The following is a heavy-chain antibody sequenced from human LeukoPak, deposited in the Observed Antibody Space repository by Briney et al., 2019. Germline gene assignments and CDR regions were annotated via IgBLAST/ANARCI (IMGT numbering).Heavy chain of an antibody. V-gene: IGHV4-59*01. D-gene: IGHD3-10*01. CDR3: ARGSTMVRGVHDY. CDR1: GGSISSYY. J-gene: IGHJ4*02. CDR2: IYYSGST. Sequence: PSETLSLTCTGSGGSISSYYWSWIRQPPGKGLEWIGYIYYSGSTNYNPSLKSRVTISVDTSKNQFFLKLSSVTAADTAVYYCARGSTMVRGVHDYWGQGTLVTVSS.